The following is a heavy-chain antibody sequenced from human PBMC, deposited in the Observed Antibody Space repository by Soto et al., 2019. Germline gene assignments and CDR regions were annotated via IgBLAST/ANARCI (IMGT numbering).Heavy chain of an antibody. CDR3: ARDTHDAFDI. CDR1: GGSISSYY. CDR2: IYYSGST. V-gene: IGHV4-59*01. J-gene: IGHJ3*02. Sequence: SETLSLTCTVSGGSISSYYWSCIRQPPGKGLEWIGYIYYSGSTNYNPSLKSRVTISVDTSKNQFSLKLSSVTAADTAVYYCARDTHDAFDIWGQGTMVTVSS.